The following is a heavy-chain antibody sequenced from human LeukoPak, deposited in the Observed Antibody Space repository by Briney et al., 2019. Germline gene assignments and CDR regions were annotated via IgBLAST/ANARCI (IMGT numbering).Heavy chain of an antibody. Sequence: GGSLRLSCAASGFTFSSYGMSWVRQAPGKGLEWVSAISGSGGSTYYADSVKGRFTISRDNSQNTVSLQLNNLRIEDTALYYCAKTSLSDPSGHYYYMDVWGKGTTVTVSS. J-gene: IGHJ6*03. CDR1: GFTFSSYG. CDR2: ISGSGGST. CDR3: AKTSLSDPSGHYYYMDV. V-gene: IGHV3-23*01. D-gene: IGHD3-3*01.